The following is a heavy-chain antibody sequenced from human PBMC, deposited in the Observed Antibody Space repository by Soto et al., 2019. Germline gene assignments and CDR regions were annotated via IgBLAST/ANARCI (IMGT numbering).Heavy chain of an antibody. CDR2: ISAYNGNT. CDR1: GYTFTSYG. D-gene: IGHD3-22*01. J-gene: IGHJ3*02. CDR3: ARDTSPYDDSSGYYYPHI. V-gene: IGHV1-18*01. Sequence: ASVKVSCKASGYTFTSYGISWVRQAPGQGLEWMGWISAYNGNTNYAQKLQGRVTMTTDTSTSTAYMELRSLRSDDTAVYYCARDTSPYDDSSGYYYPHIWGQGTMVTVSS.